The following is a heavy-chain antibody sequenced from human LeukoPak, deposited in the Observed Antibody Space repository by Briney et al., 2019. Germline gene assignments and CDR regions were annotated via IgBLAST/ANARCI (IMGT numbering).Heavy chain of an antibody. J-gene: IGHJ4*02. CDR1: GGSISYYY. V-gene: IGHV4-59*01. D-gene: IGHD5-12*01. CDR3: ARAARYSGYHFDY. Sequence: SETLSLTCTVSGGSISYYYWSWIRQPPGKGLEWIGYIYYSGTTNYNPSLKSRVTISVDTSRNHFSLKLSSVSAADTAVYYCARAARYSGYHFDYWGQGTLVTVSS. CDR2: IYYSGTT.